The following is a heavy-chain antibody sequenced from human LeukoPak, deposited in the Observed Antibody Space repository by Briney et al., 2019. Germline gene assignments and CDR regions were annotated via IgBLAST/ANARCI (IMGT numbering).Heavy chain of an antibody. V-gene: IGHV3-30*03. D-gene: IGHD2-8*01. CDR3: ARDPYCTNGVCYGIYYYGMDV. CDR2: ISYDGSNK. J-gene: IGHJ6*02. CDR1: GFTFSSYG. Sequence: GGSLRLSCAASGFTFSSYGMHWVRQAPGKGLEWVAVISYDGSNKYYADSVKGRFTISRDNSKNTLYLQMNSLRAEDTAVYYCARDPYCTNGVCYGIYYYGMDVWGQGTTVTVSS.